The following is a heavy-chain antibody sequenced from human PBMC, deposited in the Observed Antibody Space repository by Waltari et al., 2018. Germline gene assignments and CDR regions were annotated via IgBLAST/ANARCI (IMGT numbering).Heavy chain of an antibody. V-gene: IGHV3-9*01. CDR2: ISWNIGSI. J-gene: IGHJ4*02. D-gene: IGHD3-16*02. CDR3: AKANADYVWGSYPGY. CDR1: GFTFDDYA. Sequence: EVQLVESGGGLVQPGRSLRLSCAASGFTFDDYAMHWVRQAPGKGLGWVSGISWNIGSIGYADSVKGRFTIARDNAKNSLYLQMNSLRAEDTALYYCAKANADYVWGSYPGYWGQGTLVTVSS.